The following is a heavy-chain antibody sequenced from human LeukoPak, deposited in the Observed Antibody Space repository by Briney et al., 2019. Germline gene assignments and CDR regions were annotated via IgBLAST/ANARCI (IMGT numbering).Heavy chain of an antibody. V-gene: IGHV3-11*05. J-gene: IGHJ6*02. CDR3: ARGHFGMDV. CDR1: GFTFSDHY. CDR2: TSSSSSHI. Sequence: PGGSLRLSCAASGFTFSDHYMSWIRQAPGKGLEWVSYTSSSSSHINYAHSVKGRFSVSRDNAKNSLYLQMNNLRAEDTAVYYCARGHFGMDVWGQGTTVTVSS.